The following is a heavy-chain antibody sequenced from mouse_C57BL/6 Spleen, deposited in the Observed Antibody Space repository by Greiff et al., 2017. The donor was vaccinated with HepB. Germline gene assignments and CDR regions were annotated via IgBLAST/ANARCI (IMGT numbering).Heavy chain of an antibody. Sequence: QVHVKQSGAELVKPGASVKLSCKASGYTFTSYWMHWVKQRPGQGLEWIGMIHPNSGSTNYNEKFKSKATLTVDKSSSTAYMQLSSLTSEDSAVYYCARAITTVVGNWYFDVWGTGTTVTVSS. V-gene: IGHV1-64*01. CDR3: ARAITTVVGNWYFDV. J-gene: IGHJ1*03. CDR1: GYTFTSYW. D-gene: IGHD1-1*01. CDR2: IHPNSGST.